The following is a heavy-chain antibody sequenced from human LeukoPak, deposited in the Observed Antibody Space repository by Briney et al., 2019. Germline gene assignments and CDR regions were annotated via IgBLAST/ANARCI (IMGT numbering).Heavy chain of an antibody. V-gene: IGHV3-74*01. CDR3: ARENLAAAADY. CDR1: GFTFSNFW. CDR2: IYGDGSFT. D-gene: IGHD6-25*01. Sequence: PGGSLRLSCAASGFTFSNFWMHWVRQAPGKGLVWVALIYGDGSFTRYADSVKGRFTISRDNAKNTVYLQMNSLRVEDTAVYYCARENLAAAADYWGQGTVVTVSS. J-gene: IGHJ4*02.